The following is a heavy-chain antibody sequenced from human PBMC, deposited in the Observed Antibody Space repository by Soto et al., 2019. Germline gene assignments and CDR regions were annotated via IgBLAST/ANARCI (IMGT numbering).Heavy chain of an antibody. CDR3: ARDLTGTNYYYYYMDV. J-gene: IGHJ6*03. CDR1: GFTFSDYY. V-gene: IGHV3-11*01. CDR2: ISSSASTI. Sequence: QVQRVESGGGLVKPGGSLRLSCAASGFTFSDYYMSWIRQAPGKGLEWVSYISSSASTIYYADSVKGRFTISRDNAKNSLYLQMNSLRAEDTAVYYCARDLTGTNYYYYYMDVWGKGTTVSVSS. D-gene: IGHD1-7*01.